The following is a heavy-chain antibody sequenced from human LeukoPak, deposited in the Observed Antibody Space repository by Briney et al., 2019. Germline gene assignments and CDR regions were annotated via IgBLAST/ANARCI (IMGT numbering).Heavy chain of an antibody. Sequence: SETLSLTCAVSGDSLTVGGYSWSCVRQPPGTGLEWIGYIYHSGSTYHNPSLKSRVTISIDGAKNQFSLKLSSVTAADTAVYYWARNGYYFDYWGQGTLVTVSS. J-gene: IGHJ4*02. D-gene: IGHD1-1*01. V-gene: IGHV4-30-2*01. CDR2: IYHSGST. CDR3: ARNGYYFDY. CDR1: GDSLTVGGYS.